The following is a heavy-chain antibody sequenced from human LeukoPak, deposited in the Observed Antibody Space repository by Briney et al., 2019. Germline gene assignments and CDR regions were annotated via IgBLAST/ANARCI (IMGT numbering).Heavy chain of an antibody. D-gene: IGHD6-19*01. Sequence: PSETLSLTCTVSGGSIRSSSYYWGWIRQPPGKGLGWIGSIYYRGSTYYNASLKRRGTISVDTSKNQFSLKLNSVTAADTAVYFCARQVVAVAGTGYFDYWGQGTLVTVSS. V-gene: IGHV4-39*01. CDR2: IYYRGST. CDR3: ARQVVAVAGTGYFDY. CDR1: GGSIRSSSYY. J-gene: IGHJ4*02.